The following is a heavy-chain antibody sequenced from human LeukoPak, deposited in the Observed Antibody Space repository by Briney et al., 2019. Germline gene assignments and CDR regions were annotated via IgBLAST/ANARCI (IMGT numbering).Heavy chain of an antibody. J-gene: IGHJ4*02. Sequence: PSQTLSLTCTVSGGSISSGGYYWSWIRQHPGKGLEWIGYIYYSGSTYYNPSLKSRVTISVDRSKNQFSLKLSSVTAADTAVYYYARAGRDGYIVFDYWGQGTLVTVSS. V-gene: IGHV4-31*03. CDR3: ARAGRDGYIVFDY. D-gene: IGHD5-24*01. CDR2: IYYSGST. CDR1: GGSISSGGYY.